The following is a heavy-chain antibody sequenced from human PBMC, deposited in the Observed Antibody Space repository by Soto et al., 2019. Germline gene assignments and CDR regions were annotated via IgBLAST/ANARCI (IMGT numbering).Heavy chain of an antibody. CDR2: VNWNDAK. V-gene: IGHV2-5*01. Sequence: SGPTLVNPTQTLTLTCTLSGFSLSTSQVGVGWIRQPPGKALEWLEHVNWNDAKYYSLSLKTRLTITKETSKNQVVLTMTNMDPVDTDTYFCAHLNTRGYYLDYWGQGALVTVSS. CDR1: GFSLSTSQVG. CDR3: AHLNTRGYYLDY. J-gene: IGHJ4*02.